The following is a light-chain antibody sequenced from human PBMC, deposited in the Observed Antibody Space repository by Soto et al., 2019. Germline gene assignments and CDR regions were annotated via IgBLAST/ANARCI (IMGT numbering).Light chain of an antibody. J-gene: IGKJ3*01. Sequence: EIVLTQSPATLSLSPGERATLSCRASQSVSSYLAWYQQNPGQAHRLLIYDASNRATGIPARFSGSGSGTDFTLTISSLEPADFAVYYCQQRSNWPPFTFGRGTKVDI. CDR1: QSVSSY. V-gene: IGKV3-11*01. CDR2: DAS. CDR3: QQRSNWPPFT.